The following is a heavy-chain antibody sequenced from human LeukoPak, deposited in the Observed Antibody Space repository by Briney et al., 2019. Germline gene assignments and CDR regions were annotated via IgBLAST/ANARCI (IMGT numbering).Heavy chain of an antibody. CDR1: GFTFSSYS. CDR2: ISSCSSTR. J-gene: IGHJ4*02. CDR3: ARDIGKIDY. D-gene: IGHD1-1*01. Sequence: GRSLRLSCAASGFTFSSYSMNWVRQAPGKGLEWVSYISSCSSTRYYADSWKGRFTISRVNAKSSLYLQMNRLRAEDTAVYYCARDIGKIDYWGRGTLVTVSS. V-gene: IGHV3-48*01.